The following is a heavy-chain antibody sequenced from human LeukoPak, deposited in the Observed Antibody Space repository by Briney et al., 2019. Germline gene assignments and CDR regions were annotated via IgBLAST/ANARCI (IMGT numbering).Heavy chain of an antibody. CDR1: GGSISNYY. D-gene: IGHD6-19*01. V-gene: IGHV4-4*07. J-gene: IGHJ4*02. Sequence: SETLSLTCTVSGGSISNYYWSWIRQPAGKGLGWIGRIYTSGSTNYNPSLKSRVTMSVDTSKNQFSLKLSSVTAADTAVYYCARDGTLSSGWPFDYWGQGTLVTVSS. CDR3: ARDGTLSSGWPFDY. CDR2: IYTSGST.